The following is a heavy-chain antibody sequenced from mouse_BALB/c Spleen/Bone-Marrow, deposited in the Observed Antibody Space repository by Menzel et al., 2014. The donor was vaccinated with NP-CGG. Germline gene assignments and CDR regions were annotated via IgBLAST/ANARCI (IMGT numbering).Heavy chain of an antibody. J-gene: IGHJ1*01. V-gene: IGHV5-6-5*01. Sequence: EVKLVESGGGLVKPGGSLKLSCAASGFTFSSYAMSWVRQTPEKGLEWVASISSGGSTYYPDSVKGRFTISRDNARNILYLQMSSLRSEDTAMYYCARGDYYGSSFYWYFDVWGAGTTVTVSS. CDR3: ARGDYYGSSFYWYFDV. D-gene: IGHD1-1*01. CDR1: GFTFSSYA. CDR2: ISSGGST.